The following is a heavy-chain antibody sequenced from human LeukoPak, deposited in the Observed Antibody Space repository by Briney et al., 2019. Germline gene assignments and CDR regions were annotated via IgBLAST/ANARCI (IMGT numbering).Heavy chain of an antibody. J-gene: IGHJ3*02. CDR3: VKGYCSGGSCYAAAAFDI. D-gene: IGHD2-15*01. V-gene: IGHV3-64D*06. Sequence: GGSLRLSCSASGLTFSSYAMHWVRQAPGKGLEYVSAISSNGGSTYYADSVKGRFTISRDNSKNTLYLQISSLRAEDTAVYYCVKGYCSGGSCYAAAAFDIWGQGTMVTVSS. CDR1: GLTFSSYA. CDR2: ISSNGGST.